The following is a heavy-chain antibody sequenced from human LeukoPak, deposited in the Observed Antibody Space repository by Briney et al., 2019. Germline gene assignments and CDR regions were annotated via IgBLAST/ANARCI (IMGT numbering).Heavy chain of an antibody. CDR1: GFTFSSYA. CDR2: IKSKTDGGTT. J-gene: IGHJ4*02. Sequence: TGGSLRLSCAASGFTFSSYAMSWVRQAPGKGLEWVGRIKSKTDGGTTDYAAPVKGRFTISRDDSKNTLYLQMNSLKTEDTAVYYCTTGPQYYYDSSGYYGWGQGTLVTVSS. V-gene: IGHV3-15*01. D-gene: IGHD3-22*01. CDR3: TTGPQYYYDSSGYYG.